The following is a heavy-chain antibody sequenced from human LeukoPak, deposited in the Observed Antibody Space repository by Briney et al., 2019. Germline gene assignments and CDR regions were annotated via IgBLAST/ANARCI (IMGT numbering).Heavy chain of an antibody. CDR3: ASGSTYYDFWSGYPRHNDAFDI. D-gene: IGHD3-3*01. CDR1: GYTFTSYD. Sequence: ASVKVSCKASGYTFTSYDINWVRQATGQGLEWMGWMNPSSGNTGYAQKFQGRVTMTRNTSIGTAYMELSSLRSEDTAVYYCASGSTYYDFWSGYPRHNDAFDIWGQGTMVTVSS. CDR2: MNPSSGNT. J-gene: IGHJ3*02. V-gene: IGHV1-8*01.